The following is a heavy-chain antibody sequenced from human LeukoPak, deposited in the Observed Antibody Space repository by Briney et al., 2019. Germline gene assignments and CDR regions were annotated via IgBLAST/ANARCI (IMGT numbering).Heavy chain of an antibody. CDR2: INHSGST. V-gene: IGHV4-34*01. J-gene: IGHJ6*03. CDR1: GGSFSGYY. D-gene: IGHD3-3*01. CDR3: ARGLFLTTNGRNIRFLEWFSYYYMDV. Sequence: SETLSLTCAVYGGSFSGYYWSWIRQPPGKGLEWIGEINHSGSTNYNPSLKSRVTISVDTSKNQFSLKLSSVTAADTAVYYCARGLFLTTNGRNIRFLEWFSYYYMDVWGKGTTVTVSS.